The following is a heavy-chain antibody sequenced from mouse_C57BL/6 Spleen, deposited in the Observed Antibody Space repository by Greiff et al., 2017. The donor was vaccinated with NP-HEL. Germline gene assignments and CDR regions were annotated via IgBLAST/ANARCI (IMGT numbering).Heavy chain of an antibody. Sequence: QVQLKQPGAELVKPGASVKMSCKASGYTFTSYWITWVKQRPGQGLEWIGDIYPGSGSTNYNEKFKSKATLTVDTSSSTAYMQLSSLTSEDSAVYYCARGAFITTVVADWYFDVWGTGTTVTVSS. J-gene: IGHJ1*03. V-gene: IGHV1-55*01. CDR3: ARGAFITTVVADWYFDV. CDR1: GYTFTSYW. D-gene: IGHD1-1*01. CDR2: IYPGSGST.